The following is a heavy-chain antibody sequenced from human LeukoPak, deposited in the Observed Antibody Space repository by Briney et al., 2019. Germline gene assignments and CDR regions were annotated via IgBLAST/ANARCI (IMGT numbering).Heavy chain of an antibody. CDR1: GGTFSSYA. CDR2: IIPIFGTA. V-gene: IGHV1-69*05. D-gene: IGHD4-23*01. Sequence: GASVKVSCKPSGGTFSSYAISWVRQAPGQGLEWMGGIIPIFGTANYAQKFQGRVTITTDESTSTAYMELSSLRSEDTAVYYCARAGGNSLLGYYYYMDVWGKGTTVTVSS. J-gene: IGHJ6*03. CDR3: ARAGGNSLLGYYYYMDV.